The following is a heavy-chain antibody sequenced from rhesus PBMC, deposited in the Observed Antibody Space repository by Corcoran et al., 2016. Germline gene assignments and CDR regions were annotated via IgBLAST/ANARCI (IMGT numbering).Heavy chain of an antibody. CDR3: TGYTQVGY. CDR1: GFSFSSYE. D-gene: IGHD5-36*01. Sequence: DVQLVESGGGLVKPGGSLRLSCVASGFSFSSYEMQWVGQAPGKGLEWVSVISESGGMTHYADSVKGRFTISRDNAKNSLFLQMTSLRVEDTAVYYCTGYTQVGYWGQGVLVTVSS. V-gene: IGHV3-100*02. J-gene: IGHJ4*01. CDR2: ISESGGMT.